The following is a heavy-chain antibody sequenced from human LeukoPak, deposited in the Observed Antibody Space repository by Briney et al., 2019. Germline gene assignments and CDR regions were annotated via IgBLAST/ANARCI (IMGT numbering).Heavy chain of an antibody. CDR1: GFTFSSYS. CDR3: ARVPYSTGAFDY. D-gene: IGHD6-19*01. J-gene: IGHJ4*02. CDR2: ISSSSTI. V-gene: IGHV3-48*02. Sequence: PGGSLRLSCAASGFTFSSYSMNWVRQAPGKGLEWISYISSSSTIYYTDSVKGRFTISRDNAKNSLYLQMNSLRDGDTALYYCARVPYSTGAFDYWGQGTLVTVSS.